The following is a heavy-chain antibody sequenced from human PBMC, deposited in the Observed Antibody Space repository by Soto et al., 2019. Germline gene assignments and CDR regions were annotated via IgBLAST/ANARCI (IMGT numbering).Heavy chain of an antibody. V-gene: IGHV3-30*03. J-gene: IGHJ6*02. D-gene: IGHD3-16*02. CDR3: VYSAEAYRHQDRGMDV. Sequence: TGGSLRLSCVGSGSTVSDYGVHWVRQAPGKGLEWVALISFDGSEEYYADSVRGRFTLSRDNSKDNIYLEMNGLRPEDSAVYYCVYSAEAYRHQDRGMDVSG. CDR2: ISFDGSEE. CDR1: GSTVSDYG.